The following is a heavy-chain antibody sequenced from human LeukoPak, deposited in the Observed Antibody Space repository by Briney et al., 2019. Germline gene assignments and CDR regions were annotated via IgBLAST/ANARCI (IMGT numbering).Heavy chain of an antibody. V-gene: IGHV3-23*01. CDR3: AKTTYYDFRSDYPEYYFDY. CDR2: ISGSGGST. CDR1: GFAFSSYA. J-gene: IGHJ4*02. D-gene: IGHD3-3*01. Sequence: GGSLRLSCAASGFAFSSYAMSWVRQAPGKGLEWVSGISGSGGSTYYADSVKGRFTISRDNSKNTLYLQMNSLRAEDTAVYYCAKTTYYDFRSDYPEYYFDYWGQGTLVTVSS.